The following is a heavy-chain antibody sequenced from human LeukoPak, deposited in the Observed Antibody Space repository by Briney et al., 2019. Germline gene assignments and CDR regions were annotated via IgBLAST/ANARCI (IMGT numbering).Heavy chain of an antibody. CDR2: ISYDGSNK. CDR3: ARELAAVDGMDV. V-gene: IGHV3-30-3*01. J-gene: IGHJ6*02. CDR1: GFTFSSYA. Sequence: PGGSLRLSCAASGFTFSSYAMHWVRQAPGKGLEWVAVISYDGSNKYYADSVKGRFTTSRDNSKNTLYLQMNSLRAEDTAVYYCARELAAVDGMDVWGQGTTVTVSS. D-gene: IGHD6-13*01.